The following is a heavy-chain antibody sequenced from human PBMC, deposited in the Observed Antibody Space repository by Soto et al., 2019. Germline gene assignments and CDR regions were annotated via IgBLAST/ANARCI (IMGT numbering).Heavy chain of an antibody. CDR1: GDTSTSYY. Sequence: SLTCTVSGDTSTSYYWGRIRQAPGKGLEWIGHIHNSGTSTHNPSLNGRVTISIDMSKKQFSLKLTSLTSADTAVYYCARDFYDSVGYTWFDSWSQGTLVTVSS. V-gene: IGHV4-59*01. J-gene: IGHJ5*01. CDR3: ARDFYDSVGYTWFDS. D-gene: IGHD3-22*01. CDR2: IHNSGTS.